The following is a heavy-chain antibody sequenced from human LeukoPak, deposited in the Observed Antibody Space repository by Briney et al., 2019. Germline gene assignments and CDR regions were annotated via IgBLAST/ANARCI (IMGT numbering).Heavy chain of an antibody. CDR2: IYPGDSDT. V-gene: IGHV5-51*01. CDR1: GYSFTSYW. CDR3: ARPGLGTMIVVGTKAIDAFDI. D-gene: IGHD3-22*01. J-gene: IGHJ3*02. Sequence: GESLKISCKGSGYSFTSYWIGWVRQMPGKGLEWMGIIYPGDSDTGYSPSFQGQVTISADKSISTAYLQWSSLKASDTAMYYCARPGLGTMIVVGTKAIDAFDIWGQGTMVTVSS.